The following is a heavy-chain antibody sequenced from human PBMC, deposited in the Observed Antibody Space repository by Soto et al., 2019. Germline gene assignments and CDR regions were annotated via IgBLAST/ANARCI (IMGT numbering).Heavy chain of an antibody. Sequence: QVQLVESGGGVVQPGRSLRLSCAASGFTFSSYAMHWVRQAPGKGLEWVAVISYDGSNKYYVDSVKGRFTISRDNSKNTLYLQMNSLRAEDTAVYYCAREYSSGWSSGWNLIDYWGQGTLVTVSS. CDR1: GFTFSSYA. V-gene: IGHV3-30-3*01. J-gene: IGHJ4*02. CDR2: ISYDGSNK. CDR3: AREYSSGWSSGWNLIDY. D-gene: IGHD6-19*01.